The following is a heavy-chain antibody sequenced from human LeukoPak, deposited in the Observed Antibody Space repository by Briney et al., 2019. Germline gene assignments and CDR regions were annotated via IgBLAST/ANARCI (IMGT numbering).Heavy chain of an antibody. CDR2: IAGKVYSYAT. Sequence: GGSLRLSCAASGFTFSGSAMRWVRQASGKGLEWVGRIAGKVYSYATSYAASVKGRFAISRDDSKNTAYLQMNSLKTEDTAVYYCTRLFYDSSGYMIPGYWGQGTLVTVSS. V-gene: IGHV3-73*01. CDR1: GFTFSGSA. J-gene: IGHJ4*02. D-gene: IGHD3-22*01. CDR3: TRLFYDSSGYMIPGY.